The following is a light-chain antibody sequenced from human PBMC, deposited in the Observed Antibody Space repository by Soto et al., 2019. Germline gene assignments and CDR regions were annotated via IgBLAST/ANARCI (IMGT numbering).Light chain of an antibody. CDR2: DVS. J-gene: IGKJ2*01. CDR1: QTVERW. V-gene: IGKV1-5*01. CDR3: QQYKDYVYT. Sequence: DIQMTPSPSPPSAPVGDRVIITFRASQTVERWMAWYQQKPGKAPKLLISDVSTLERGVPSRFSGSGSATEFTPTISGLQPDDFATYYCQQYKDYVYTFGQGTKVDIK.